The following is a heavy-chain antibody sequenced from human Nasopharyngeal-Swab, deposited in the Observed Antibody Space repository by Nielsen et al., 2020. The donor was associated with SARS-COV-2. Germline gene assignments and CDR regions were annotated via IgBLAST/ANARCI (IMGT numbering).Heavy chain of an antibody. CDR3: VGSSWYGDYYYYYGMDV. J-gene: IGHJ6*02. V-gene: IGHV4-39*07. Sequence: ESLKISCTVSGGSISSSSYYWGWIRQPPGKGLEWIGSIYYSGSTYYNPSLKSRVTISVDTSKNQFSLKLSSVTAADTAVYYCVGSSWYGDYYYYYGMDVWGQGTTVTVS. D-gene: IGHD6-13*01. CDR2: IYYSGST. CDR1: GGSISSSSYY.